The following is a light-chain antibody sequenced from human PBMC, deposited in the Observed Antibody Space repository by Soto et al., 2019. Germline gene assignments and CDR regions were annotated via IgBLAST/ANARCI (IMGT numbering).Light chain of an antibody. V-gene: IGKV3-20*01. CDR3: QHYYTSYTT. J-gene: IGKJ1*01. CDR1: QSVTSNY. CDR2: GAS. Sequence: EIVLTQSPCTLSLSPGDRATLSCGSSQSVTSNYLAWYQQKPGQAPRLLIFGASTRATGIPDRFSGSGSGTDFTLTISRLEPEDFAVYYCQHYYTSYTTFGQGTKVDIK.